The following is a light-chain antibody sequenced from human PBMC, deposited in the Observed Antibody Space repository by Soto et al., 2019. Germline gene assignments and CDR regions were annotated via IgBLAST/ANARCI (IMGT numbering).Light chain of an antibody. J-gene: IGKJ1*01. CDR3: QQYDGAPST. Sequence: EIVLTQSPGTLSLSPGERATLSCRASQSVSNSYLAWYQQKPGQGPRLLIYGASSRATGIPDRFSGSGSGTDFTLTISRLETEDFAVYYCQQYDGAPSTFGQGTKVEI. CDR2: GAS. CDR1: QSVSNSY. V-gene: IGKV3-20*01.